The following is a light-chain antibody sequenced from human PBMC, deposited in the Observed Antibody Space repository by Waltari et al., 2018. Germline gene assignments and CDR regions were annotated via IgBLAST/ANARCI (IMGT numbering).Light chain of an antibody. J-gene: IGKJ1*01. Sequence: EIVLTQSPGTLSLSRGGRGPLSCRASQSVSRFLAWYQQKPGQAPRLLIYGASTRATGIPDRFSGSGSGTDFSLTISRLEPEDFAVYYCQKYDRLPATFGQGTKVEIK. CDR2: GAS. CDR3: QKYDRLPAT. V-gene: IGKV3-20*01. CDR1: QSVSRF.